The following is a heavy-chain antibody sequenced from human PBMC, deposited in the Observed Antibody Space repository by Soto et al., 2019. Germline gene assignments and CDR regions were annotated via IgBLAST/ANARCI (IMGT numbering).Heavy chain of an antibody. CDR2: VHDSGTT. D-gene: IGHD6-19*01. V-gene: IGHV4-39*01. Sequence: PSETLSLTCTVSGDSMNTYVTYWAWIRQPPGKGLEWIGTVHDSGTTYSRPSLKSRLTMSVDTSKNEVSLKLNSVTAADTAVYYCAAQWLVQSDAFDIWGQGTMVTVSS. CDR1: GDSMNTYVTY. CDR3: AAQWLVQSDAFDI. J-gene: IGHJ3*02.